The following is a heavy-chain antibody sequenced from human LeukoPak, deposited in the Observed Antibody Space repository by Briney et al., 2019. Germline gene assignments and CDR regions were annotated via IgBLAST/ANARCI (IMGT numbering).Heavy chain of an antibody. CDR1: GYTFTGYY. Sequence: ASVKVSCKASGYTFTGYYMHWVRQAPGQGLEWMGWINPNSGGTNYAQKFQGRVTMTRDTSISTAYMELSRLRSDDTVVYYCARDAYGSGSYYYYYYGMDVWGQGTTVTVSS. CDR3: ARDAYGSGSYYYYYYGMDV. J-gene: IGHJ6*02. D-gene: IGHD3-10*01. V-gene: IGHV1-2*02. CDR2: INPNSGGT.